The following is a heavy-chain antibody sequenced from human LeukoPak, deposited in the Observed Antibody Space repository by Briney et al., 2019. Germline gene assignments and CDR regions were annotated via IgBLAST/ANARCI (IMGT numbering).Heavy chain of an antibody. CDR3: ASRAKYSTTWAFDY. V-gene: IGHV3-23*01. Sequence: GGSLRLSCAASGFAFDNYAMSWVRQAPGKGLEWVSAISGNGGSTYYADSVKGRFTISRDNSKSTLYLQMNSLRAEDTAVYYCASRAKYSTTWAFDYWGQGTLVTVSS. CDR1: GFAFDNYA. CDR2: ISGNGGST. J-gene: IGHJ4*02. D-gene: IGHD6-6*01.